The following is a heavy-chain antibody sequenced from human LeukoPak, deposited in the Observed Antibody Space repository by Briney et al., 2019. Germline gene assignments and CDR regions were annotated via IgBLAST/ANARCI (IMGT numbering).Heavy chain of an antibody. V-gene: IGHV1-24*01. D-gene: IGHD2-2*01. J-gene: IGHJ4*02. CDR3: ATATPAAKGGGFDY. CDR1: GYTLTELS. CDR2: FDPEDGET. Sequence: GASVKVSRKVSGYTLTELSMHWVRQAPGKGLEWMGGFDPEDGETIYAQKFQGRVTMTEDTSTDTAYMELSSLRSEDTAVYYCATATPAAKGGGFDYWGQGTLVTVSS.